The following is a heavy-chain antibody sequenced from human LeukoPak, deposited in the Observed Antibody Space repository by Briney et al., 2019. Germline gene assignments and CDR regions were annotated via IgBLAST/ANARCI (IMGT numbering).Heavy chain of an antibody. CDR3: ARNSNYGDYNYFDY. CDR2: PNSDGSTT. D-gene: IGHD4-17*01. J-gene: IGHJ4*02. V-gene: IGHV3-74*01. Sequence: PGGSLRLSCAASGFTFSNYWMHWVRQAPGKGLVWVSLPNSDGSTTTYADSVKGRFTISRDNSKNTLYLQMNSLRAEDTAVYYCARNSNYGDYNYFDYWGQGTLVTVSS. CDR1: GFTFSNYW.